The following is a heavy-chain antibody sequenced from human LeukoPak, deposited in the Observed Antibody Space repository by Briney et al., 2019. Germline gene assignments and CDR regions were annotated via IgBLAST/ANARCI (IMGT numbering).Heavy chain of an antibody. CDR2: INPNSGGT. D-gene: IGHD2-15*01. V-gene: IGHV1-2*02. Sequence: GASVKVSCKASGYTFTVYYMHWVPQAPGQGLEWMGWINPNSGGTNYAQKFQGRVTMTRDTSISTAYMELSRLRSDDTAVYYCAREKVVVAATEGVAFDIWGQGTMVTVSS. J-gene: IGHJ3*02. CDR3: AREKVVVAATEGVAFDI. CDR1: GYTFTVYY.